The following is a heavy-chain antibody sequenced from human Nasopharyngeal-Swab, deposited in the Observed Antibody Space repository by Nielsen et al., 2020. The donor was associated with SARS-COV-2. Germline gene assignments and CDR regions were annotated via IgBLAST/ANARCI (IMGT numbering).Heavy chain of an antibody. CDR3: AKDLVPDGHNDFDY. D-gene: IGHD1-1*01. CDR2: ITGGADST. Sequence: GGSLRLSCSASGFTFSTSTMNWVRQAPGKGLEWVSLITGGADSTYYADSVKGRFTISRDNSRNTVYLHMNSLRADDTAIYYCAKDLVPDGHNDFDYWGQGTLVTVSS. CDR1: GFTFSTST. J-gene: IGHJ4*01. V-gene: IGHV3-23*01.